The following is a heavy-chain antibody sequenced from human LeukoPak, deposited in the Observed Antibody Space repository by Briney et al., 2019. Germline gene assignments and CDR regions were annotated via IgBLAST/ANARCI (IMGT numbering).Heavy chain of an antibody. CDR3: AKSFQGVPAGINY. J-gene: IGHJ4*02. D-gene: IGHD2-2*01. V-gene: IGHV3-23*01. CDR2: IVASGGST. CDR1: GFTFSSYG. Sequence: GRSLRLSCAASGFTFSSYGMHWVRQAPGKGLEWVSTIVASGGSTYYADSVTGRFTISRDNSKNTLYLQMNSLRAEDTAVYYYAKSFQGVPAGINYWGQGTLVTVSS.